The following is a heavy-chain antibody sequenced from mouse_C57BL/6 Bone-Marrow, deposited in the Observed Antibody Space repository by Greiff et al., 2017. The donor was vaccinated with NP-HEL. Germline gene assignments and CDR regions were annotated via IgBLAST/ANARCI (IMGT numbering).Heavy chain of an antibody. J-gene: IGHJ2*01. CDR1: GYTFTSYW. D-gene: IGHD1-1*01. CDR2: IYPGSGST. CDR3: AIYYYGSSYV. Sequence: QVQLQQSGAELVKPGASVKMSCKASGYTFTSYWITWVKQRPGQGLEWIGDIYPGSGSTNYNEKFKSKATLTVDTSSSTAYMQLSSLTSEDSAVYYCAIYYYGSSYVWGQGTTLTVSS. V-gene: IGHV1-55*01.